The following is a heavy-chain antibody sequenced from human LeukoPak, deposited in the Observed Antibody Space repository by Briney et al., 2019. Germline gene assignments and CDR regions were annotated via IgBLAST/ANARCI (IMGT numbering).Heavy chain of an antibody. D-gene: IGHD2-21*02. V-gene: IGHV4-38-2*02. CDR2: IYHSGST. CDR3: ARDPRAYCGGDCWANWFDP. J-gene: IGHJ5*02. CDR1: GYSISSGYY. Sequence: PSETLSLTCTVSGYSISSGYYWGWIRQPPGKGLEWIGSIYHSGSTYYNPSLKSRVTISVDTSKNQFSLKLSSVTAADTAVYYCARDPRAYCGGDCWANWFDPWGQGTLVTVSS.